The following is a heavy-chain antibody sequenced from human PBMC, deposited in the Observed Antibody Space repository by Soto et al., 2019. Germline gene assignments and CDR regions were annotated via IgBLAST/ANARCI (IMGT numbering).Heavy chain of an antibody. CDR1: GFTFSSYG. CDR3: AKGEWELHRGWFDP. D-gene: IGHD1-26*01. J-gene: IGHJ5*02. CDR2: ISYDGSNK. Sequence: QVQLVESGGGVVQPGRSLRLSCAASGFTFSSYGMHWVRQAPGKGLEWVAVISYDGSNKYYADSVKGRFTISRDNSKNTLYLQMNILRAEDTAVYYCAKGEWELHRGWFDPWGQGTLVTVSS. V-gene: IGHV3-30*18.